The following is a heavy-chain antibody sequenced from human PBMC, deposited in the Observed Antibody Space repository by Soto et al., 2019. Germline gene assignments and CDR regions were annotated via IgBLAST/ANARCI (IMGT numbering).Heavy chain of an antibody. CDR2: IYYSGST. CDR1: GGSISSSSYY. J-gene: IGHJ4*02. CDR3: ARSGPMVRGVITPQWYFDY. V-gene: IGHV4-39*01. Sequence: SETLSLTCTVSGGSISSSSYYWGWIRQPPGKGLEWIGSIYYSGSTYYNPSLKSRVTISVDTSKNQFSLKLSSVTAADTAVYYCARSGPMVRGVITPQWYFDYWGQGTLVTSPQ. D-gene: IGHD3-10*01.